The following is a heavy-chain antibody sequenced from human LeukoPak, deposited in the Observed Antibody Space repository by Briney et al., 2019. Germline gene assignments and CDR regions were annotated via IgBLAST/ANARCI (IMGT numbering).Heavy chain of an antibody. CDR2: INHSGST. CDR1: GGSFSGYY. D-gene: IGHD1-26*01. J-gene: IGHJ5*02. Sequence: SETLSLTCAVYGGSFSGYYWSWIRQPPGKGLEWIGEINHSGSTNYNPSLKSRVTISGDTSKNQFSLKLSSVTAADTAVYYCARHWKDSGSVGRWFDPWGQGTLVTVSS. V-gene: IGHV4-34*01. CDR3: ARHWKDSGSVGRWFDP.